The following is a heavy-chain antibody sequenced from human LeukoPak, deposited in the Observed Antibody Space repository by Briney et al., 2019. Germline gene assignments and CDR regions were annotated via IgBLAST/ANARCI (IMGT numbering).Heavy chain of an antibody. V-gene: IGHV1-69*13. CDR2: IIPIFGTA. CDR3: ASLPGYYDSSGYYGAKYYFDY. D-gene: IGHD3-22*01. J-gene: IGHJ4*02. CDR1: VGTFSSYA. Sequence: SVKVSCKASVGTFSSYAISWVRQAPGQGLEWMGGIIPIFGTANYAQKFQGRVTITADESTSTAYMELSSLRSEDTAVYYCASLPGYYDSSGYYGAKYYFDYWGQGTLVTVSS.